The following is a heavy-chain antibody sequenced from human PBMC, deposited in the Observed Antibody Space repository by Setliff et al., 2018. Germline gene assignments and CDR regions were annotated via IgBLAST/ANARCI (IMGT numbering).Heavy chain of an antibody. CDR3: ATDPFYYDSSGVDDY. V-gene: IGHV1-69-2*01. Sequence: ASVKVSCKASGYTFTDYYMHWVQQAPGKGLEWMGRVDPEDGETIYAEKFQGRVTITADTSTDTAYMELSSLGSEDTAVYYCATDPFYYDSSGVDDYWGQGTLVTVSS. CDR1: GYTFTDYY. J-gene: IGHJ4*02. D-gene: IGHD3-22*01. CDR2: VDPEDGET.